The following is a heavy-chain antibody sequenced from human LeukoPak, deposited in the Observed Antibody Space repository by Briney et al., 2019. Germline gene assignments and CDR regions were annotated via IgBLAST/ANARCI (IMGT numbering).Heavy chain of an antibody. CDR2: IYTSGST. J-gene: IGHJ6*03. Sequence: PSETLSLTCTVSGGSISSYYWSWIRQPAGKGLEWIGRIYTSGSTNYNPSLKSRVTMSVDTSKNQFSLKLSSVTAADTAVSYCARGIYGSDPSYYYYYYMDVWGKGTTVTISS. CDR1: GGSISSYY. V-gene: IGHV4-4*07. CDR3: ARGIYGSDPSYYYYYYMDV. D-gene: IGHD3-10*01.